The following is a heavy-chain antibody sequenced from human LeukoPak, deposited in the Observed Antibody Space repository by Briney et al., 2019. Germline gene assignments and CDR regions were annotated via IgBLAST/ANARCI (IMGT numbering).Heavy chain of an antibody. J-gene: IGHJ4*02. CDR2: IIPIFGTA. V-gene: IGHV1-69*13. CDR3: ARDGYSYGYLDY. Sequence: SVKVSCKASGGTFSSYAISWVRQAPGQGLEWMGGIIPIFGTANYAQKFQGRVTITADESTSTAYMELSSLRSEDTAVYYCARDGYSYGYLDYWGQGTLVTVSS. CDR1: GGTFSSYA. D-gene: IGHD5-18*01.